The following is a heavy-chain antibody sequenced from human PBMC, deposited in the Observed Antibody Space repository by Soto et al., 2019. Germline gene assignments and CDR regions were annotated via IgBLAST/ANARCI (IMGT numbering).Heavy chain of an antibody. Sequence: QVQLQESGPGLVKPSETLSLTCTVSGDSISSYYWTWIRQPPGKGLEWIAFIYYGGSTNYNPSLKSQVTISVATSQAQCSLNLNSVTAADTAVYYCARPGRDWGSLEYWGQGTRVTVSS. CDR2: IYYGGST. D-gene: IGHD7-27*01. V-gene: IGHV4-59*08. CDR3: ARPGRDWGSLEY. CDR1: GDSISSYY. J-gene: IGHJ4*02.